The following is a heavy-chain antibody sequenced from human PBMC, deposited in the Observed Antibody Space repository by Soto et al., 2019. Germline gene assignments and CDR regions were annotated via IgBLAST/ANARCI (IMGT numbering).Heavy chain of an antibody. Sequence: SETLSLTCTVSGGSISSGGYYWSWIRQHPGKGLEWIGYIYYSGSTYYNPSLKSRVTISVDTSKNQFSLKLSSVTAADTAVYYCARSRVYSYGPDPTSNWFDPWAQGTLVPVS. D-gene: IGHD5-18*01. CDR1: GGSISSGGYY. CDR2: IYYSGST. J-gene: IGHJ5*02. CDR3: ARSRVYSYGPDPTSNWFDP. V-gene: IGHV4-31*03.